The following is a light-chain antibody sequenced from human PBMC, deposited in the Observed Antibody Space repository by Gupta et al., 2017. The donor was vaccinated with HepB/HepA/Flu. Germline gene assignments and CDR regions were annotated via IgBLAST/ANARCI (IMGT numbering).Light chain of an antibody. CDR2: GAS. J-gene: IGKJ1*01. CDR1: QSVSSSY. CDR3: QQYCSSPPPT. V-gene: IGKV3-20*01. Sequence: ETVLTHSPGTLSLSPGERATISCRASQSVSSSYLAWYQQKPGQAPRLLIYGASSRATGIPDKLSGSGSGTDVTLTISRLEPEDFAVYYCQQYCSSPPPTFGQGTKVEIK.